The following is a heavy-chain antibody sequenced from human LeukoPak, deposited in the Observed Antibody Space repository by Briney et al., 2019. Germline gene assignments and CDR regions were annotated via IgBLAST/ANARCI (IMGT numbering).Heavy chain of an antibody. Sequence: GASVKVSCKASGYTVTSYGISWVRQAPGQGLEWMGWISAYNGNTNYAQKLPGRVPMTTDTSTSTAYMELRSLSSDDTAVYSCASISYGDYSFDYWGQGTLVTVSS. CDR1: GYTVTSYG. J-gene: IGHJ4*02. CDR3: ASISYGDYSFDY. V-gene: IGHV1-18*01. D-gene: IGHD4-17*01. CDR2: ISAYNGNT.